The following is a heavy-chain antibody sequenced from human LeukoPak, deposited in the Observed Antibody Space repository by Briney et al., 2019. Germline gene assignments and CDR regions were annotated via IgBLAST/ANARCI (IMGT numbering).Heavy chain of an antibody. CDR3: ARERITMVRGVIWNAFDI. Sequence: PGGSLRLSCAASGFTFSNAWMSWVRQAPGKGLEWVSSISSSSSYIYYADSVKGRFTISRDNAKNSLYLQMNSLRAEDTAVYYCARERITMVRGVIWNAFDIWGQGTMVTVSS. D-gene: IGHD3-10*01. CDR2: ISSSSSYI. V-gene: IGHV3-21*01. J-gene: IGHJ3*02. CDR1: GFTFSNAW.